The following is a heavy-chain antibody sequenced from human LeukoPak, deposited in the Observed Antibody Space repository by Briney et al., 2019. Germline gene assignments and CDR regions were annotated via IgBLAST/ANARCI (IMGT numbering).Heavy chain of an antibody. J-gene: IGHJ5*01. Sequence: GGSLRLSCAASGFTFSSYAMSWVRQAPGKGLEWVSAISGSGGSTYYADSVKGRFTISRDNSKNTLYLQMNSLRAEDTAVYYCAKHPSYCSGGSCYIFDSWGQGTLVTVSS. V-gene: IGHV3-23*01. CDR2: ISGSGGST. CDR3: AKHPSYCSGGSCYIFDS. CDR1: GFTFSSYA. D-gene: IGHD2-15*01.